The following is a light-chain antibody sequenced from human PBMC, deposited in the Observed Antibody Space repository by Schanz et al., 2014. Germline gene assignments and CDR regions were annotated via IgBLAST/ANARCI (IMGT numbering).Light chain of an antibody. CDR3: QHYGSPPLT. V-gene: IGKV3-15*01. CDR1: QSVSYN. Sequence: EIVMTQSPATLSVSPGERAILSCRASQSVSYNLAWYQQKPGQAPRLLIYHTSTRATGIPARFNGSGSGTEFTLTISSLQSEDFAVYYCQHYGSPPLTFGPGTTVDIK. CDR2: HTS. J-gene: IGKJ3*01.